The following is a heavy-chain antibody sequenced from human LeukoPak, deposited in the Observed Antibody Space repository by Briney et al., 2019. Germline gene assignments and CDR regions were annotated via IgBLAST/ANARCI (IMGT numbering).Heavy chain of an antibody. J-gene: IGHJ3*02. V-gene: IGHV1-69*01. CDR1: GGTFSSYA. Sequence: SVKVSCKASGGTFSSYAISWVRQAPGQGLEWMGGIIPIFGTANYAQKFQGRVTITADESTSTAYMELSRLRSDDTAVYYCARVPFSSSWPNDAFDIWGQGTMVTVSS. CDR3: ARVPFSSSWPNDAFDI. CDR2: IIPIFGTA. D-gene: IGHD6-13*01.